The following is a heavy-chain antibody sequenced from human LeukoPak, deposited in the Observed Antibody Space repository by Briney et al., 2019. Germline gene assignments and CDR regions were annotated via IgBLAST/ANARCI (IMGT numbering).Heavy chain of an antibody. D-gene: IGHD3-10*01. Sequence: PGASVKVSCKASGYTFTGYYMHWVRQAPGQGLEWMGWINPNSGGTNYAQKFQGRVTMTRDTSTSTVYMELSSLRSEDTAVYYCARGMRGYGSGSYYDYYYYMDVWGKGTTVTVSS. J-gene: IGHJ6*03. CDR3: ARGMRGYGSGSYYDYYYYMDV. CDR1: GYTFTGYY. V-gene: IGHV1-2*02. CDR2: INPNSGGT.